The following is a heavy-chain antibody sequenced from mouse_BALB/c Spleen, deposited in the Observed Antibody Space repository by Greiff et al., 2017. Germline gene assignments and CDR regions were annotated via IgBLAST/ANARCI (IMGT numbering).Heavy chain of an antibody. CDR3: ARRNYYGDY. D-gene: IGHD1-1*01. V-gene: IGHV3-2*02. Sequence: EVKLMESGPGLVKPSQSLSLTCTVTGYSITSDYAWNWIRQFPGNKLEWMGYISYSGSTSYNPSLKSRISITRDTSKNQFFLQLNSVTTEDTATYYCARRNYYGDYWGQGTSVTVSS. CDR2: ISYSGST. J-gene: IGHJ4*01. CDR1: GYSITSDYA.